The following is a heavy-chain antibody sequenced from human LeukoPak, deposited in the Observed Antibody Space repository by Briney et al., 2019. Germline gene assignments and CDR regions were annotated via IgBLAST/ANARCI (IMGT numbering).Heavy chain of an antibody. CDR2: LNSDGSVT. D-gene: IGHD2-21*02. V-gene: IGHV3-74*01. Sequence: GGFLRLCWGAAGVTCIVYGGHWVRQTPGKGLVWVSRLNSDGSVTTYADSVKGRFTISRDNAKNTLYLQMNNLKAEDTGLYYCVREYCGGDCYTDFWGQGTLVTVSS. J-gene: IGHJ4*02. CDR1: GVTCIVYG. CDR3: VREYCGGDCYTDF.